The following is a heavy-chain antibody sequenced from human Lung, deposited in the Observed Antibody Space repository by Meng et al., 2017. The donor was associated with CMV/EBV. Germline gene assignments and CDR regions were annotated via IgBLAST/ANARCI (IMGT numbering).Heavy chain of an antibody. Sequence: FIFSNCAMNWVRQAPGRGLEWLAVISYDGNNYYYADSGKGRFTISRDNSKNTVFLQMNSLRGEDTAVYYCSRGGPGMRFVEWFSFDFWGQGALVTVSS. D-gene: IGHD3-3*01. CDR3: SRGGPGMRFVEWFSFDF. CDR1: FIFSNCA. CDR2: ISYDGNNY. V-gene: IGHV3-30-3*01. J-gene: IGHJ4*02.